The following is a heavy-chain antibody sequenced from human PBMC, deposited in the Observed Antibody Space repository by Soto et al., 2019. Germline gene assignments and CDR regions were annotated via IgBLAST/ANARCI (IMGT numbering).Heavy chain of an antibody. J-gene: IGHJ4*01. CDR3: ARPTLTTEMDH. V-gene: IGHV1-18*04. D-gene: IGHD4-17*01. CDR1: GYTFTSYG. CDR2: ISAYNGNT. Sequence: QVQLVQSGAEVKKPGASVKVSCKASGYTFTSYGISWVRQAPGQGLEWMGWISAYNGNTNYAQKLQGRVTMTTDTSASTAYMERRSRRSVVTAVYYWARPTLTTEMDHWGQGNLVPVSS.